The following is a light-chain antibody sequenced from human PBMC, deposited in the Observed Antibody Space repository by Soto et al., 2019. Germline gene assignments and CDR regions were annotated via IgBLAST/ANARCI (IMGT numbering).Light chain of an antibody. Sequence: EIVLTQSPGTLYFSPGERATLCCRASLSVSSSTYLAWYQQKPDQAPRLLIYGAYSRATGIPDRFRRSGSETDFTLTISRLEPEDFAVYYFQQCGSSLTFGEGTKVEIK. CDR3: QQCGSSLT. V-gene: IGKV3-20*01. J-gene: IGKJ4*01. CDR2: GAY. CDR1: LSVSSSTY.